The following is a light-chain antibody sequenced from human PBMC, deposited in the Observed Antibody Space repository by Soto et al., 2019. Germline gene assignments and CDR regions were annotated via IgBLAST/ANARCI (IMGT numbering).Light chain of an antibody. CDR1: SCDIGSYNR. Sequence: QSALTQPVSVSGSPGQSITISCTGTSCDIGSYNRVSWYQQHPGKAPKLIIYEVTDRPSGVSNRFSGSKSGNTASLTISGLQAEDEAEYYCSSYTNINTRACVFGTGTKVTV. CDR2: EVT. CDR3: SSYTNINTRACV. V-gene: IGLV2-14*01. J-gene: IGLJ1*01.